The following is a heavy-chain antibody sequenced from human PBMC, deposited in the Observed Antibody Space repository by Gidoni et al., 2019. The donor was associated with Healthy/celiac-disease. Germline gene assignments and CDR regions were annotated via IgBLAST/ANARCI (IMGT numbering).Heavy chain of an antibody. CDR1: GCSVSSGSYY. CDR2: IYYSGST. CDR3: ARDRMTNYYYGMDV. V-gene: IGHV4-61*01. D-gene: IGHD2-15*01. J-gene: IGHJ6*04. Sequence: QVQLQESGPGLVKPSETLSLTCTVSGCSVSSGSYYWSWIRQPPGKGLEWIGYIYYSGSTNYNPSLKSRVTISVDTSKNQFSLKLSSVTAADTAVYYCARDRMTNYYYGMDVWGKGTTVTVSS.